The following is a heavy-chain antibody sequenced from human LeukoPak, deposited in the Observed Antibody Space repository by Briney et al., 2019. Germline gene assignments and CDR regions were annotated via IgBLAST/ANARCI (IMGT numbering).Heavy chain of an antibody. J-gene: IGHJ5*02. Sequence: GGSLRLSCAASEFSVGSNYMTWVRQAPGKGLEWVSAISGSGDTTYYADSVKGRFTISRDNSKNTLYVQMNSLRAEDTAVYYCAKWDSSSWYAGRFDPWGQGTLVTVSS. D-gene: IGHD6-13*01. CDR2: ISGSGDTT. CDR3: AKWDSSSWYAGRFDP. V-gene: IGHV3-23*01. CDR1: EFSVGSNY.